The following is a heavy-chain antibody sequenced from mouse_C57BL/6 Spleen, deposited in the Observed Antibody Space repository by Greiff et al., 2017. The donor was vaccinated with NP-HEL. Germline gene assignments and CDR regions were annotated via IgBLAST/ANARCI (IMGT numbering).Heavy chain of an antibody. Sequence: QVQLQQSGAELVKPGASVKISCKASGYAFTSYWMNWVKQRPGKGLEWIGQIYPGDGDTNYNGKFKGKATLTADKSSSTAYMQLSSLTSEDSAVYCCATAVVAYYAMDYWGQGTSVTVSS. CDR2: IYPGDGDT. V-gene: IGHV1-80*01. D-gene: IGHD1-1*01. CDR3: ATAVVAYYAMDY. J-gene: IGHJ4*01. CDR1: GYAFTSYW.